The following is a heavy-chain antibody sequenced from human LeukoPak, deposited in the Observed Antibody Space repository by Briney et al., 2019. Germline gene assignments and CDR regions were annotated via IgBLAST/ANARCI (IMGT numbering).Heavy chain of an antibody. V-gene: IGHV4-59*01. D-gene: IGHD3-10*01. CDR2: IHYTGST. J-gene: IGHJ5*02. CDR3: ARGGYYGSGNDFRFDP. CDR1: GGSISSYY. Sequence: SETLSLTCTVSGGSISSYYWSWIRQSPGKGLECIGYIHYTGSTNYNPSLKSRVTISVETTKNQFSLKLKSVTAADTAVYYCARGGYYGSGNDFRFDPWGQGTLVTVSS.